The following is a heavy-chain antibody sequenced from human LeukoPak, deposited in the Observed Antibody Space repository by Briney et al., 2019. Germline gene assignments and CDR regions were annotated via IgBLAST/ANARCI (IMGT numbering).Heavy chain of an antibody. CDR2: ISSSSSYI. Sequence: GGSLRLSCAASGFTFSSDSMNWVRQAPGKGLEWVSSISSSSSYIYYADSVKGRFTISRDNAKNSLYLQMNSMRAEDTAVYYCARDADMIVVPGGVDYWGQGTLVTVSS. D-gene: IGHD3-22*01. V-gene: IGHV3-21*01. CDR3: ARDADMIVVPGGVDY. J-gene: IGHJ4*02. CDR1: GFTFSSDS.